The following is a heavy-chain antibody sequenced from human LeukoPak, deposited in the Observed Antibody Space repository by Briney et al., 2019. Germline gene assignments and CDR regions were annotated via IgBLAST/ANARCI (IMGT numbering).Heavy chain of an antibody. CDR1: GGSISSSSYY. Sequence: SETLSLTCTVSGGSISSSSYYWGWIRQPPGKGLEWIGSIYYSGSTYYNPSLKSRVTISVDTSKNQFSLKLSSVTAADTAVYYCARRALRWKKKMDDAFDIWGQGTMVTVSS. CDR2: IYYSGST. CDR3: ARRALRWKKKMDDAFDI. J-gene: IGHJ3*02. D-gene: IGHD5-24*01. V-gene: IGHV4-39*07.